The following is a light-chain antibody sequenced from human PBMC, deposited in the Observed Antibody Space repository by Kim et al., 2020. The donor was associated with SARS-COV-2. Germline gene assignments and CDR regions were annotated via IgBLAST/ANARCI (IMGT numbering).Light chain of an antibody. J-gene: IGKJ5*01. CDR3: QQYNNWHHT. CDR1: QSVSSN. Sequence: EIVMTQSPATLSVSPGERATLSCRASQSVSSNLAWYQQKPGQAPRLLIYGASTRATGIPARFSGSGSGTEFTLTISSLQSEDFAVYYCQQYNNWHHTFGQGTRLEL. V-gene: IGKV3-15*01. CDR2: GAS.